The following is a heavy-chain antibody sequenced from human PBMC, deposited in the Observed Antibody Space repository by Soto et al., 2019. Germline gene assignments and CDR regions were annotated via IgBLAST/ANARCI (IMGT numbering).Heavy chain of an antibody. Sequence: QVQLVQSGAAVKKPGSSVKVSCKASGGTFSRYAISWVRQSPGQGLEWMGGILTIFVTPDYAQKFQGRVTITADESTSPAYMEQSSLSSEATAVYYCSFTLSANYYYGMDVWGQGTTVTVSS. V-gene: IGHV1-69*12. CDR2: ILTIFVTP. D-gene: IGHD3-16*01. J-gene: IGHJ6*02. CDR1: GGTFSRYA. CDR3: SFTLSANYYYGMDV.